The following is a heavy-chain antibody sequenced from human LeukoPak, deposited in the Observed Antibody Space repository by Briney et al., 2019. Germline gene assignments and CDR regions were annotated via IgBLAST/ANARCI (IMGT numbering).Heavy chain of an antibody. CDR1: GGSISSSY. J-gene: IGHJ3*02. V-gene: IGHV4-59*01. D-gene: IGHD3-9*01. Sequence: SETLSLTCTVSGGSISSSYWSWIRQPPGKGLEWIGYIYYSGSTNYNPSLKSRVTISVDMSKNQFSLKLSSVTAADTAVYYCARALRVFDIWGQGTMVTVSS. CDR2: IYYSGST. CDR3: ARALRVFDI.